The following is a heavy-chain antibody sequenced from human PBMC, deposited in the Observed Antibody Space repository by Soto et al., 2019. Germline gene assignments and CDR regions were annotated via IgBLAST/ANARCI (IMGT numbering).Heavy chain of an antibody. V-gene: IGHV3-30*18. CDR3: AKLVIGYCSGNTCDDY. CDR1: GFTFSYG. D-gene: IGHD2-15*01. CDR2: ISYDSSNK. Sequence: VQLLESGGGLIQPGGSLRLSCAASGFTFSYGIHWLRQAPGKGLEWVAYISYDSSNKFYGDSVKGRFTMSRDNSKKTQFLQMNSLRAEDTAVYYCAKLVIGYCSGNTCDDYWGQGTLVAVSS. J-gene: IGHJ4*02.